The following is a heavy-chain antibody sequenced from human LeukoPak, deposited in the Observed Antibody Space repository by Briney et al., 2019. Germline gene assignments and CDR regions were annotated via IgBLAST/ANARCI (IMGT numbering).Heavy chain of an antibody. CDR3: ARDLAYGSGPI. CDR1: GFTFSSYG. V-gene: IGHV3-33*01. CDR2: IWSDGSNK. J-gene: IGHJ4*02. D-gene: IGHD3-10*01. Sequence: PGGSLRLSCAASGFTFSSYGMHWVRQTPGKGLEWVAIIWSDGSNKYYADSVKGRFTISRDNSKNTLYLQMNSLRAEDTAVYYCARDLAYGSGPIWGQGTLVTVSS.